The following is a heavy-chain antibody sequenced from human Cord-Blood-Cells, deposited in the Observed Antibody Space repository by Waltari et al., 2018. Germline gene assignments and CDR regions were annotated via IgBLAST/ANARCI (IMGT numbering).Heavy chain of an antibody. CDR3: AISRGSSAKYYFDY. J-gene: IGHJ4*02. D-gene: IGHD6-6*01. CDR1: GYTFTSYD. CDR2: MNPNSGNT. Sequence: QVQLVQSGAEVKKLGASVKVSCKASGYTFTSYDINWVRPATGQGLEWMGWMNPNSGNTGYGQKFQGRVTITRNTSISTAYMELSSLRSEDTAVYYCAISRGSSAKYYFDYWGQGTLVTVSS. V-gene: IGHV1-8*03.